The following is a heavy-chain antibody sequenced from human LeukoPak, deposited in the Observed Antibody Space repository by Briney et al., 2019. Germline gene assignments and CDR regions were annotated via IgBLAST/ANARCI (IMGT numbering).Heavy chain of an antibody. CDR1: GGSISSGDYY. CDR3: ARGGGDYFHY. D-gene: IGHD4-17*01. V-gene: IGHV4-30-4*01. CDR2: IYYSGST. J-gene: IGHJ4*02. Sequence: SETLSLTCTVSGGSISSGDYYWSWIRQPPGKGLERIGYIYYSGSTYYNPSLKSRVTISVDTSKNQFSLKLSSVTAADTAVYYCARGGGDYFHYWGQGTLVTVSS.